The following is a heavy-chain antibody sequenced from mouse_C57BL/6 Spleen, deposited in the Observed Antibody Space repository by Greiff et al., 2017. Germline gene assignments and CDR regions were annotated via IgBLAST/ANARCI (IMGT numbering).Heavy chain of an antibody. CDR3: TRCYNNYFDY. Sequence: EVKLVESGAGLVKPGGSLKLSCAASGFTFSSYAMSWVRQTPEKRLEWVAYISSGGDYISSADTVKGRFTISRDHARNTLYMQMSSLKSEDTAMDYCTRCYNNYFDYWGQGTTLTVSS. CDR2: ISSGGDYI. J-gene: IGHJ2*01. CDR1: GFTFSSYA. D-gene: IGHD1-3*01. V-gene: IGHV5-9-1*02.